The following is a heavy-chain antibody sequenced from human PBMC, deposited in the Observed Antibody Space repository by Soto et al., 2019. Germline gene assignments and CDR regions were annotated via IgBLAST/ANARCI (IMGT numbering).Heavy chain of an antibody. D-gene: IGHD2-21*01. Sequence: QVQLVQSGAEVKKPGSSVKVSCTASGGTFSSYAISWVRQAPGQGLEWMGGIIPSFCTEHYAQKFQGRVTITADESTSTAYMELSCLRAEDMAVYYCSSTICCGGECYSSFDYWGEGALVNLCS. CDR2: IIPSFCTE. J-gene: IGHJ4*02. CDR3: SSTICCGGECYSSFDY. V-gene: IGHV1-69*01. CDR1: GGTFSSYA.